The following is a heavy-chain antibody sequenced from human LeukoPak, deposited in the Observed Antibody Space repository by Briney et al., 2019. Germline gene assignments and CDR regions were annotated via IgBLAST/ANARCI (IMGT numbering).Heavy chain of an antibody. CDR1: GDTFTSYY. Sequence: GASVKVSCKASGDTFTSYYMHWVRQAPGQGLEWMGIINPSGGSPSYAQKFQGRVTMTRDTSTSTVYLELSSLRSEDTAVYYCARSSGLPAAGTLWYFDLWGRGTLVTVSS. D-gene: IGHD6-13*01. J-gene: IGHJ2*01. CDR3: ARSSGLPAAGTLWYFDL. CDR2: INPSGGSP. V-gene: IGHV1-46*01.